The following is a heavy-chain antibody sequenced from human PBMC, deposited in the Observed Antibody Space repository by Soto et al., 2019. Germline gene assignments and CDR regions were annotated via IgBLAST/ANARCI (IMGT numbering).Heavy chain of an antibody. CDR3: ARTGGMDV. J-gene: IGHJ6*02. V-gene: IGHV4-34*01. CDR1: GGSFSGYY. Sequence: SETMSLTCAVYGGSFSGYYWSWLRQPPGKGPEWIGEINYSGSTKYNPPLESRVTISVDTSKNQFSLKLNSVSAADTAVYYCARTGGMDVWSQGATVTVSS. CDR2: INYSGST.